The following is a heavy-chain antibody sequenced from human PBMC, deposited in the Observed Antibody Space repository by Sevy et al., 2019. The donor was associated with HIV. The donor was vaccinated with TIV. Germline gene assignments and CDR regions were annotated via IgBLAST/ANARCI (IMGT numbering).Heavy chain of an antibody. CDR1: GFSISSGFY. D-gene: IGHD6-19*01. V-gene: IGHV4-38-2*02. CDR3: ASIPLLRIYNSGWSPLDY. J-gene: IGHJ4*01. CDR2: IYRSEDT. Sequence: SETLSLTCIVSGFSISSGFYWGWIRQPPGKGLEWIGSIYRSEDTYYNASLKSRVTISGDTSKNQFSLKLTSVTAADTAVYYCASIPLLRIYNSGWSPLDYWGHGTLVTVSS.